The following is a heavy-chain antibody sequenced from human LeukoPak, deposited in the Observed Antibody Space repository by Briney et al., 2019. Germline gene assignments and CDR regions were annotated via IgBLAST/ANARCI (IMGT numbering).Heavy chain of an antibody. J-gene: IGHJ4*02. CDR3: ARDFGSSSSVDY. D-gene: IGHD6-6*01. CDR1: GYTFTSYG. V-gene: IGHV1-18*01. Sequence: ASVKVSCKASGYTFTSYGISWVRQAPGQGLEWMGWISAYNGNTNYAQKLQGRVTMTTDTSTSTAHMELRSLRSDDTAVYYCARDFGSSSSVDYWGQGTLVTVSS. CDR2: ISAYNGNT.